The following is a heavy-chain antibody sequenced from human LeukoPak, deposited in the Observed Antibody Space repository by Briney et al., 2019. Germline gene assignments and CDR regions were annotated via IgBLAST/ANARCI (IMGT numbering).Heavy chain of an antibody. CDR1: GYSFTSYW. J-gene: IGHJ6*02. CDR3: ARSNYYDSSGYYYYYGMDV. CDR2: IYPGDSGT. D-gene: IGHD3-22*01. V-gene: IGHV5-51*01. Sequence: GESLKISCKGSGYSFTSYWIGWVRQMPGKGLEWMGIIYPGDSGTRYSPSFQGQVTISADKSISTAYLQWSSLKASDTAMYYCARSNYYDSSGYYYYYGMDVWGQGTTVTVSS.